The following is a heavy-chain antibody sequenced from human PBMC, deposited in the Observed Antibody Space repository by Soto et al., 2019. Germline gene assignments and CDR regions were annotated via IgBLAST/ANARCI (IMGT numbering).Heavy chain of an antibody. V-gene: IGHV1-46*01. Sequence: ASVKVSCKASGYTFTSTWMHWVRQAPGQGLEWMGIINPYGGAATYAEKFQGRVTMTRDTSMATDYMELSSLRSEDTAMYYCARDLLHYDLLTGSFSDCFDPWGQGSLVTVSS. CDR1: GYTFTSTW. CDR2: INPYGGAA. D-gene: IGHD3-9*01. J-gene: IGHJ5*02. CDR3: ARDLLHYDLLTGSFSDCFDP.